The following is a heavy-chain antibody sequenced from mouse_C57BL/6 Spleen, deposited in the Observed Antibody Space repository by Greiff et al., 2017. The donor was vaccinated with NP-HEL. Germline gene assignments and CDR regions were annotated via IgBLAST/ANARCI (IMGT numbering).Heavy chain of an antibody. J-gene: IGHJ1*03. Sequence: VQLQQPGAELVRPGSSVKLSCKASGYTFTSYWMDWVKQRPGQGLEWIGNIYPSDSETHYNQKFKDKATLTVDKSSSTAYMQLSSLTSEDSAVYYCARREFITTVVATRHWYFDVWGTGTTVTVSS. D-gene: IGHD1-1*01. CDR2: IYPSDSET. CDR3: ARREFITTVVATRHWYFDV. V-gene: IGHV1-61*01. CDR1: GYTFTSYW.